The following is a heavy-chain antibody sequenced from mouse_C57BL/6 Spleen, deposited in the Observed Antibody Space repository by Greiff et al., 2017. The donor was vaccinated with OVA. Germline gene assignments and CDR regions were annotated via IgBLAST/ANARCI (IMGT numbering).Heavy chain of an antibody. CDR2: ISSGGSYT. J-gene: IGHJ4*01. CDR1: GFTFSSYG. CDR3: ARHEGNYGNRDSYYYAMDY. D-gene: IGHD1-1*01. Sequence: EVQLVESGGDLVKPGGSLKLSCAASGFTFSSYGMSWVSQTPDKRLEWVATISSGGSYTYYPDSVKGRFTISRDNAKNTLYLQMSSLKSEDTAMYYCARHEGNYGNRDSYYYAMDYWGQGTSVTVSS. V-gene: IGHV5-6*01.